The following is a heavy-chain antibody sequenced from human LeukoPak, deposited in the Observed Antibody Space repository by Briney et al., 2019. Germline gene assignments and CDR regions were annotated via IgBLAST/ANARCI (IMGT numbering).Heavy chain of an antibody. J-gene: IGHJ6*02. V-gene: IGHV3-33*01. D-gene: IGHD3-3*01. CDR1: GFTFSSYG. CDR2: IWYDGSNK. CDR3: ARDTIFGVVINGMDV. Sequence: GGSLRLSCAASGFTFSSYGMHWVRQAPGKGLEWVAVIWYDGSNKYYADSVKGRFTISRDNSKNTLYLQMNSLRAEDTAVYYCARDTIFGVVINGMDVWGQGTTVTVSS.